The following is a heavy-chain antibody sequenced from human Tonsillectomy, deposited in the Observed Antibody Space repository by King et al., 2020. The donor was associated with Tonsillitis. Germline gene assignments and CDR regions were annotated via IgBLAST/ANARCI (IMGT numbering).Heavy chain of an antibody. CDR1: GFTFSRYT. Sequence: VQLVESGGGLVKPGGSLRLSCAASGFTFSRYTMNWVRQAPGEGLEWVSSISSSSSYIYYADSVKGRFTISRDNANNSLYLQMNSLRAADTTVYYCATAQGGGYFDWGQRTLVTVSS. CDR2: ISSSSSYI. V-gene: IGHV3-21*01. J-gene: IGHJ4*02. D-gene: IGHD3-9*01. CDR3: ATAQGGGYFD.